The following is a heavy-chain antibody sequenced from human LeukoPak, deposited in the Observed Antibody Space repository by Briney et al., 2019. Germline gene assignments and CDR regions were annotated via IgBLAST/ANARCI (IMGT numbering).Heavy chain of an antibody. D-gene: IGHD6-6*01. V-gene: IGHV3-48*03. J-gene: IGHJ4*02. CDR3: ARDLRASIAARPAY. CDR1: GFTFSTYE. CDR2: ISSSGSTI. Sequence: PGGSLRLSCAASGFTFSTYEMNWVRQAPGKGLEWVSYISSSGSTIYYADSVKGRLTISRDNARKSLYLQMNSLRAEDMAVYYCARDLRASIAARPAYWGQGTLVTVSS.